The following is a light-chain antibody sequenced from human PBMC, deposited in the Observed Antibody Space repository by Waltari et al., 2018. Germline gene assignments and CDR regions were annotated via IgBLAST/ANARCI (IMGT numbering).Light chain of an antibody. CDR1: QGINNW. CDR2: SAS. J-gene: IGKJ4*01. V-gene: IGKV1-12*01. Sequence: DIQMTQSPSSLSASVGARVTMTCRASQGINNWLAWYQQVPGRAPKLLIYSASSLQSGVPSRFSGSGSGTNFTLTITSLQPEDFATYYCQQADSFPLTFGGGTKVEIK. CDR3: QQADSFPLT.